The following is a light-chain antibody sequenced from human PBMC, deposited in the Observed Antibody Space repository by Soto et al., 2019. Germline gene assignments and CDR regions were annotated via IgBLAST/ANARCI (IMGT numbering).Light chain of an antibody. J-gene: IGKJ1*01. V-gene: IGKV1-39*01. CDR3: QQGYSRPRT. CDR2: TSS. Sequence: DIQLTQSPSSLSASVGDRVTITCRASQSISTSLNWYQQKPGKAPNLLIFTSSNLESGVPSRFSGSGSGTDITLTISSLQPEDFATYFCQQGYSRPRTFGQGTKVDI. CDR1: QSISTS.